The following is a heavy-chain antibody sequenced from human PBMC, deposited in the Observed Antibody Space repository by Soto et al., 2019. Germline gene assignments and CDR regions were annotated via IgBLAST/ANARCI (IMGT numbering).Heavy chain of an antibody. Sequence: GGSLRLSCAASGFIFGEYAMHWVRQAPGKGLEWVSGISRNSSNIDYADSVKGRFSISRDNAKNSLYLQMNSLRAEDTAVYYCAKAPGDIAARRYHGYIYGMDVWGQGTTVTVSS. CDR2: ISRNSSNI. V-gene: IGHV3-9*01. D-gene: IGHD6-6*01. CDR3: AKAPGDIAARRYHGYIYGMDV. CDR1: GFIFGEYA. J-gene: IGHJ6*02.